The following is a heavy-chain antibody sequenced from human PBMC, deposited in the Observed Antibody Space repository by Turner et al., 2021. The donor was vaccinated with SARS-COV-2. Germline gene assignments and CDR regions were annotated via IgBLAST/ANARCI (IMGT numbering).Heavy chain of an antibody. CDR1: GFTFSSYS. CDR2: ITRSDN. D-gene: IGHD3-22*01. J-gene: IGHJ4*02. Sequence: DVQLVESGGGLVMPAGCLRLSCAASGFTFSSYSMNWVRQAPGKGLEWVSSITRSDNYYADSVKGRFTISRDNAKNSLYLQMNSLRAEDTAVYYCVRDKDSSDYYYWGQGTLVTVSS. V-gene: IGHV3-21*01. CDR3: VRDKDSSDYYY.